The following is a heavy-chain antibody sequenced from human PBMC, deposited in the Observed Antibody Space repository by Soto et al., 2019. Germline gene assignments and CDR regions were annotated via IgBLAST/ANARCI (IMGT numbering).Heavy chain of an antibody. Sequence: EVQLVESGGGLVKPGGSLRLSCAASGFTFSSYSMNWVRQAPGKGLEWVASISSSSSYIYYADSVKGRFTISRDNAKNSLYLQMNSLRAEDTAVYYCARLRLVNYYGMEVWGQGTTVTVSS. CDR2: ISSSSSYI. J-gene: IGHJ6*02. CDR3: ARLRLVNYYGMEV. D-gene: IGHD3-16*02. CDR1: GFTFSSYS. V-gene: IGHV3-21*01.